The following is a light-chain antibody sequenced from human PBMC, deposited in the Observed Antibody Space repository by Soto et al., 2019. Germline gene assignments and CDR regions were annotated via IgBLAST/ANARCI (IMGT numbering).Light chain of an antibody. Sequence: EIVLTQSPATLSLSPGERATLSCRASQSVSSYLAWYQQKPGQAPRLLIYDASNRATGIPARFSGSGSGTDFTPTISSLEPEDFAFYYCQQRSNWPPRITFGQGTRLEIK. CDR1: QSVSSY. V-gene: IGKV3-11*01. CDR2: DAS. CDR3: QQRSNWPPRIT. J-gene: IGKJ5*01.